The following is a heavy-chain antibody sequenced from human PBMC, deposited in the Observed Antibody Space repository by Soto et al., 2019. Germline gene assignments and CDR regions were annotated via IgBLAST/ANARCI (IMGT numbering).Heavy chain of an antibody. J-gene: IGHJ5*02. CDR3: ARDPIAAAGTPMNWFDP. CDR1: GGSISSGGYY. V-gene: IGHV4-31*03. D-gene: IGHD6-13*01. CDR2: IFYSGST. Sequence: SETLSLTCTVSGGSISSGGYYWSWIRQHPGKGLEWIGYIFYSGSTYYNPSLKSRVTISVDTSKNQFSLKLSSVTAVDTAVYYCARDPIAAAGTPMNWFDPWGQGTLVTVSS.